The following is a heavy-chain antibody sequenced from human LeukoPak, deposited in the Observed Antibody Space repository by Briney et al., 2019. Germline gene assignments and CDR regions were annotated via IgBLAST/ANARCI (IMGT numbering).Heavy chain of an antibody. J-gene: IGHJ4*02. D-gene: IGHD6-13*01. CDR1: GYTFTGYY. Sequence: ASVKVSCKASGYTFTGYYMHWVRQAPGQGLEWMGWINPNSGGTNYAQKFQGRVTMTRDTSISTAHMELSRLRSDDTAVYYCARDSIAAAGFDYWGQGTLVTVSS. V-gene: IGHV1-2*02. CDR3: ARDSIAAAGFDY. CDR2: INPNSGGT.